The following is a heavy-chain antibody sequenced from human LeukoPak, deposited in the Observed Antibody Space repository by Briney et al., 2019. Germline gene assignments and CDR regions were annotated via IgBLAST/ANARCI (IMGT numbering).Heavy chain of an antibody. Sequence: GGSLRLSCAPSGFIFSNYAMSWVRQAPGKGLEWVSDISDIGASTNYVGSVKGRFTISRDNSKNMLYMQMNSLRAEDAAVYYCARDSRYFDLWGRGTPVTVSS. V-gene: IGHV3-23*01. J-gene: IGHJ2*01. CDR1: GFIFSNYA. CDR2: ISDIGAST. CDR3: ARDSRYFDL.